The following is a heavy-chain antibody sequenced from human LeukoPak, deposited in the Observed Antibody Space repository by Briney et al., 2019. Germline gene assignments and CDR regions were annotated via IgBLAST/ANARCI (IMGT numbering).Heavy chain of an antibody. CDR3: ARDSPTSPAAYYGMDV. J-gene: IGHJ6*02. CDR2: IYNRGTT. CDR1: GGSINNSH. V-gene: IGHV4-59*12. D-gene: IGHD2-2*01. Sequence: SETLSLTCTVSGGSINNSHWSWIRQPPGKGLEWIGCIYNRGTTIYNPSLRSRLTIAVDTSKNQLSLRLSSVTAADTAAYFCARDSPTSPAAYYGMDVWGRGTTVTVSS.